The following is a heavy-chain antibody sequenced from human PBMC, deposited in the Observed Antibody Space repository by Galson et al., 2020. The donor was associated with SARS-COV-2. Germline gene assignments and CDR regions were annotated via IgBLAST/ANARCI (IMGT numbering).Heavy chain of an antibody. D-gene: IGHD3-3*01. J-gene: IGHJ6*03. V-gene: IGHV1-69*13. CDR2: IIPMFGTT. CDR3: ALDGDARRYYMDV. Sequence: SVKVSCKASGGTFSSYAISWVRQAPGQGLEWMGGIIPMFGTTNYAEKFQGRVTITADESTSTAYMELSSLRSEDTAMYYCALDGDARRYYMDVWGKGTTVAVSS. CDR1: GGTFSSYA.